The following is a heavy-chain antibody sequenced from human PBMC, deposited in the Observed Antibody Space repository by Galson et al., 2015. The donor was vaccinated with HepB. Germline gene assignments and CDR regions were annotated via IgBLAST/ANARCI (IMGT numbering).Heavy chain of an antibody. CDR1: GGSISSGGYS. J-gene: IGHJ4*02. CDR2: IYHSGST. V-gene: IGHV4-30-2*01. Sequence: TLSLTCAVSGGSISSGGYSWSWIRQPPGKGLEWIGYIYHSGSTYYNPSLKSRITISVDRSKNQFSLKLSSVTAADTAVYYCARSRGYDYGDYYHSPGYYFDYWGQGTLVTVSS. CDR3: ARSRGYDYGDYYHSPGYYFDY. D-gene: IGHD4-17*01.